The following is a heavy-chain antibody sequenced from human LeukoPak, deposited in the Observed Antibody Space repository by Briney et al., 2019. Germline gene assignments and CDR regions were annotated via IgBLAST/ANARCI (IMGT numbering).Heavy chain of an antibody. J-gene: IGHJ6*02. D-gene: IGHD5-12*01. CDR1: GFTFSSYA. Sequence: GGSLRLSCVASGFTFSSYAMSWVRQAPGKGLEWVSAISGNGASTYYTDSVKGRFTISRDNSKNTVSLQMDSLRAEDTGIYYCAKGVGYGGMDVWGQGTTVTVSS. CDR3: AKGVGYGGMDV. CDR2: ISGNGAST. V-gene: IGHV3-23*01.